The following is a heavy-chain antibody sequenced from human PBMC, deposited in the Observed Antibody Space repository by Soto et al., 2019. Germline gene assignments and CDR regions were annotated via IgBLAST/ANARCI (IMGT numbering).Heavy chain of an antibody. CDR1: GFAVSSNY. Sequence: EVQLVESGGDLVQPGGSLRLSCAASGFAVSSNYMTWVRQAPGKGLEWVSVIHSGGDTHYADSVRGRFTISRENSKNTLYLQMNRLRAEDTAVYYCARSSTGTTYGGMDVWGQGTTVTVSS. D-gene: IGHD1-7*01. CDR3: ARSSTGTTYGGMDV. CDR2: IHSGGDT. J-gene: IGHJ6*02. V-gene: IGHV3-66*01.